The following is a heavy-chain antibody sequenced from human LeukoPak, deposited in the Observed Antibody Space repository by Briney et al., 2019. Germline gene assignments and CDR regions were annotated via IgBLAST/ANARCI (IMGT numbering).Heavy chain of an antibody. Sequence: APVKVSCKASGYTFTSYDINWVRQATGQGLEWMGWMNPNSGNTGYAQKFQGRVTMTRNTSISTAYMELSGLRSEDTAVYYCARGGTLRYFDWLLSYYYYGMDVWGQGTTVTVSS. D-gene: IGHD3-9*01. CDR3: ARGGTLRYFDWLLSYYYYGMDV. J-gene: IGHJ6*02. V-gene: IGHV1-8*01. CDR1: GYTFTSYD. CDR2: MNPNSGNT.